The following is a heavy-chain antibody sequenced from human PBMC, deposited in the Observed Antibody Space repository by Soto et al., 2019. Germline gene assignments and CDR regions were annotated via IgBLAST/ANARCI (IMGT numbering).Heavy chain of an antibody. D-gene: IGHD4-17*01. Sequence: ASVKVSCKASGYTFTSYGISWVRQAPGQGLEWMGWISAYNGNTNYAQKLQGRVTMTTDTSTSTAYMELRSLRSDDTAVYYCARVARVYGDDLYNWFDPWGQGTLVTVSS. J-gene: IGHJ5*02. CDR2: ISAYNGNT. V-gene: IGHV1-18*01. CDR3: ARVARVYGDDLYNWFDP. CDR1: GYTFTSYG.